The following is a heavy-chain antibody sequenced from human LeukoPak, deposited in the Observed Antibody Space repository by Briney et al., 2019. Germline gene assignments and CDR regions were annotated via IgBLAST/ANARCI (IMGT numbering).Heavy chain of an antibody. D-gene: IGHD3-22*01. CDR1: GGSMGSYY. V-gene: IGHV4-59*01. CDR2: IYYTGST. J-gene: IGHJ3*01. Sequence: PSETLSLTCTVSGGSMGSYYWSWIRQPPGKGLEWIAYIYYTGSTHYNPSLKSRATISVDPSKNQFSLNLNSVTAADTAVYYCARVPSVGRGYADDAFDVWGQGTMVAVSS. CDR3: ARVPSVGRGYADDAFDV.